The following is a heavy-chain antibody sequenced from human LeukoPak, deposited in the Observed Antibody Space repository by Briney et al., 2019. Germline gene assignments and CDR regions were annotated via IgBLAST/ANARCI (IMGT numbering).Heavy chain of an antibody. CDR1: GVSISSNTYL. CDR2: IRYSGST. J-gene: IGHJ5*02. D-gene: IGHD5/OR15-5a*01. V-gene: IGHV4-39*01. Sequence: SETLSLTCTVSGVSISSNTYLWGAIRRPPGRGVEWIGSIRYSGSTYYNPSLKSLVTISLDTSKNQISLNLSSLTAADTAVYYCAISDTVSTYNWFDPWGQGTLVTVS. CDR3: AISDTVSTYNWFDP.